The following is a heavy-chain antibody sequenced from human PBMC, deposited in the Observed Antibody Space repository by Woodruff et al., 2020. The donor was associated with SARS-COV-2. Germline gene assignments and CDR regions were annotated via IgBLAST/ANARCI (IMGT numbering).Heavy chain of an antibody. D-gene: IGHD3-10*01. J-gene: IGHJ5*02. CDR2: YPGDSDT. V-gene: IGHV5-51*01. Sequence: YPGDSDTRYSPSFQGQVTISADKSISTAYLQWSSLKASDTAMYYCARQGWSGAFDPWGQGTLVTVSS. CDR3: ARQGWSGAFDP.